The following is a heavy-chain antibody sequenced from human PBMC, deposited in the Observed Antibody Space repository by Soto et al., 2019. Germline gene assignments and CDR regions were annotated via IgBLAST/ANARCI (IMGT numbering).Heavy chain of an antibody. CDR1: GGSMSSGVYD. CDR2: IFYSGST. V-gene: IGHV4-31*01. D-gene: IGHD2-8*02. CDR3: ERDTEPLAMDC. Sequence: PXQSLPLQCTVSGGSMSSGVYDWSWIRHHPGKVLEWIGYIFYSGSTYYNPSLKSQVSISVDTSKNQFSLNLNSFTAVDTAVYYCERDTEPLAMDCWGRGTLVTVSS. J-gene: IGHJ4*02.